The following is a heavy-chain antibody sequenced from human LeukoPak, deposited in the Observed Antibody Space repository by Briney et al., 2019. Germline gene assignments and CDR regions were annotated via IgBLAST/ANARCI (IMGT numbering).Heavy chain of an antibody. J-gene: IGHJ5*02. D-gene: IGHD4-23*01. CDR1: GYTFTNYG. CDR2: ISAYNGNT. Sequence: ASVKVSCKASGYTFTNYGISWVRQAPGQGLEWMGWISAYNGNTNYAQKLQGRVTMTTDTSTNTAYMELRSLRSDDTAVYYCASSSGGWFDPWGQGTLVTVSS. V-gene: IGHV1-18*01. CDR3: ASSSGGWFDP.